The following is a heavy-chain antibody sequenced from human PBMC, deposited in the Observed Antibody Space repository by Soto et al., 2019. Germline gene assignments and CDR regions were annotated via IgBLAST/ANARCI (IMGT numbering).Heavy chain of an antibody. Sequence: QVQLVQSGAEVKKPGSSGKVSCKASGGTFSSYAISWGRQAPGQGLEWMGGIIPIFGTANYAQKFQGRVTITADESTSTAYMELSSLRSEDTAVYYCARGKRISDYYGSGSYWAPFDYWGQGTLVTVSS. V-gene: IGHV1-69*01. CDR1: GGTFSSYA. D-gene: IGHD3-10*01. J-gene: IGHJ4*02. CDR3: ARGKRISDYYGSGSYWAPFDY. CDR2: IIPIFGTA.